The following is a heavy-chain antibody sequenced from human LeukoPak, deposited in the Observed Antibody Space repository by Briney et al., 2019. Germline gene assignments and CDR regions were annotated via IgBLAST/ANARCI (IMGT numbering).Heavy chain of an antibody. Sequence: GGSLRLSCAASGFTVSSNYMSWVRQAPGKGLEWVSVIYSGGSTYYADSVKGRFTISRDNSKNTLYLQMNSLRAEDTAVYYCARDLWGSNYFGYWGQGTLVTVSS. V-gene: IGHV3-66*01. CDR1: GFTVSSNY. D-gene: IGHD7-27*01. J-gene: IGHJ4*02. CDR2: IYSGGST. CDR3: ARDLWGSNYFGY.